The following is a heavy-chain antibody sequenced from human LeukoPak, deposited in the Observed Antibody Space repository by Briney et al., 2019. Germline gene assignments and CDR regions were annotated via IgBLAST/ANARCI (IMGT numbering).Heavy chain of an antibody. D-gene: IGHD3-10*01. J-gene: IGHJ3*02. CDR3: ARDRGPPRPIEGGDAFDI. Sequence: PGGSLRLSCAASGFTVSSNYMSWVRQAPGKGLGWVSVIYSGGSTYYADSVKGRFTISRDNSKNTLYLQMNSLRAEDTAVYYCARDRGPPRPIEGGDAFDIWGQGTMVTVSS. CDR1: GFTVSSNY. V-gene: IGHV3-66*01. CDR2: IYSGGST.